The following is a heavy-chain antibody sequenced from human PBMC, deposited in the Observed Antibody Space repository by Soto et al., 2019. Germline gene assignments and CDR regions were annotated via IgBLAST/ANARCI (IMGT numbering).Heavy chain of an antibody. CDR1: SGSISSGGYY. D-gene: IGHD4-17*01. Sequence: QVQLQESGPGLVKPSQTLSLTCTVSSGSISSGGYYWSWIRQHPGKGLEWIGYIYYSGSTYYNPCLKSRVTISVDTSKNQFSLKLSSVTAADTAVYYCARSPEATVTAFDYWGQGTLVTVSS. J-gene: IGHJ4*02. V-gene: IGHV4-31*03. CDR2: IYYSGST. CDR3: ARSPEATVTAFDY.